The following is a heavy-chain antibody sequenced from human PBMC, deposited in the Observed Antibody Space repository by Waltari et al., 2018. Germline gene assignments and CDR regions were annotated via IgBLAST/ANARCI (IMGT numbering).Heavy chain of an antibody. CDR2: MYYTGGT. CDR1: GGSIGSNNYY. D-gene: IGHD6-19*01. Sequence: QLQLQESGPGLVKPSETLSLTCTVSGGSIGSNNYYWVWVRQPPGKGLQWIGTMYYTGGTHYNPSLKSRVTISVDTSKNRFSLKLTSVTAADTAVYFCASRPEFTSGSAIDFWGQGTLVTVSS. J-gene: IGHJ4*02. CDR3: ASRPEFTSGSAIDF. V-gene: IGHV4-39*02.